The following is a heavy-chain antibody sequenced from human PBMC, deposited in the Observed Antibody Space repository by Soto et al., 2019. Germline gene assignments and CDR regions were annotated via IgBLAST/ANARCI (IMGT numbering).Heavy chain of an antibody. CDR1: GFPFNNYG. J-gene: IGHJ4*02. Sequence: GGSLRLSCTVSGFPFNNYGINWVRQAPGKGLEWVSSVSKSDYTYYSDSVRGRFTISRDNAKNSVSLQMNTLRVEDTAVYYCAREDSIIIPAVSDFWGQGTLVTVSS. CDR2: VSKSDYT. V-gene: IGHV3-21*01. CDR3: AREDSIIIPAVSDF. D-gene: IGHD2-2*01.